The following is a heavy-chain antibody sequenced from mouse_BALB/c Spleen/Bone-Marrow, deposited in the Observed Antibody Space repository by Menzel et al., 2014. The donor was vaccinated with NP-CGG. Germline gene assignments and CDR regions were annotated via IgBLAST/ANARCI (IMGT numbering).Heavy chain of an antibody. J-gene: IGHJ2*01. Sequence: QVQLQQSGAELMKPGASVKISCKATGYTFSNYWIDWVKQRPGHGLEWIGEILPGSGTANYNEKFKGMATFTADTSSNTAYMQLSSLTSEDSALYYCARASVVPYYFDFWGQGTTLTVSS. D-gene: IGHD1-1*01. CDR1: GYTFSNYW. V-gene: IGHV1-9*01. CDR2: ILPGSGTA. CDR3: ARASVVPYYFDF.